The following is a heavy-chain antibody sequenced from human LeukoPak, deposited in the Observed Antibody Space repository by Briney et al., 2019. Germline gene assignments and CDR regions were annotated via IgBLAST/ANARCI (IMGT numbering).Heavy chain of an antibody. CDR2: IYYSGST. Sequence: SETLSLTCTVSGGSISSSSYYWGWIRQPPGKGLEWIGSIYYSGSTYYNPSLKSRVTISVDTSKNQFSLKLSSVTAADTAVYYCARRDIFGHTAMVPVDYRGQGTLVTVSS. V-gene: IGHV4-39*01. CDR1: GGSISSSSYY. D-gene: IGHD5-18*01. CDR3: ARRDIFGHTAMVPVDY. J-gene: IGHJ4*02.